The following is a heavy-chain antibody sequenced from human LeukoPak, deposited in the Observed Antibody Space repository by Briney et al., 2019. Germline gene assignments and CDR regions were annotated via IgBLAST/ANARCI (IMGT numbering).Heavy chain of an antibody. CDR3: AREIPESYYFDY. D-gene: IGHD1-14*01. Sequence: ASVKVSCKASGYTFTNYYIRWVRQAPGQGLEWRGIIKLGGKTKTYTQKIQYTQKFQDRVTMTWDTSTSTAYMDLSSLRSEDAAVYYCAREIPESYYFDYWGQGTLVTVSS. J-gene: IGHJ4*02. CDR2: IKLGGKTK. CDR1: GYTFTNYY. V-gene: IGHV1-46*03.